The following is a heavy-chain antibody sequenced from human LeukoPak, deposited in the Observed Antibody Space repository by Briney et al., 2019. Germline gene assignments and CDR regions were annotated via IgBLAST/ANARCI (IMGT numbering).Heavy chain of an antibody. CDR2: IHTSGST. Sequence: SETLSLTCTVSGGSISNYHWSWIRQPAGKGLEWIGQIHTSGSTNYNPPLKSRVTMSIDTTEDQVSLTIRSVTAADTAFYYCARRDISSGWSFDYWGQGTLVTVSS. J-gene: IGHJ4*02. CDR1: GGSISNYH. CDR3: ARRDISSGWSFDY. D-gene: IGHD6-19*01. V-gene: IGHV4-4*07.